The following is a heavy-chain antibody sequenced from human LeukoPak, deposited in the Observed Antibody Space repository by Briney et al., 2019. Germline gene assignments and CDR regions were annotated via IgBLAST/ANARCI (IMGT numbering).Heavy chain of an antibody. J-gene: IGHJ4*02. CDR3: GKVDWYGSGSFIFDF. CDR1: GFTFSSYA. V-gene: IGHV3-23*01. Sequence: GGTLRLSCAASGFTFSSYAMSWVRQAPAKELEWVSSISDSTDNTYYAASVNVRFTISRDNSKNTVFLQMNRLGAEDTAVYYWGKVDWYGSGSFIFDFWGQGTLVTVSS. D-gene: IGHD3-10*01. CDR2: ISDSTDNT.